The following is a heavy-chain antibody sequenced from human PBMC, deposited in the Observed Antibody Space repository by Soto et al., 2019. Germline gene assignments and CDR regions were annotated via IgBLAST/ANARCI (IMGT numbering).Heavy chain of an antibody. Sequence: QVQLVESGGGVVQPGRSLRLSCTASGFTFNDHAMHWVRQAPGKGLEWVAYIWYDGSNKYYADAVKGRFTVPRDNSKKTVLLQMNSLRAEDAAVYFCARDGGRAYDLDYWGQGTLVTVSS. D-gene: IGHD3-3*01. CDR1: GFTFNDHA. V-gene: IGHV3-33*01. CDR3: ARDGGRAYDLDY. J-gene: IGHJ4*02. CDR2: IWYDGSNK.